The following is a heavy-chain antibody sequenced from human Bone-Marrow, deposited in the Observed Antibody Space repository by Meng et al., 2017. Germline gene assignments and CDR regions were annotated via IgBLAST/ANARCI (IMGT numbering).Heavy chain of an antibody. CDR1: GFTFSSYA. J-gene: IGHJ3*02. CDR2: ISGSGGST. CDR3: AKDLLYDSSGYTSPGMAAFDI. Sequence: GESLKISCAASGFTFSSYAMSWVRQTPGKRLEWVSAISGSGGSTYYADSVKGRFTISRDNSKNTLYLQMNSLRAEDTAVYYCAKDLLYDSSGYTSPGMAAFDIWGQGTMVTVSS. V-gene: IGHV3-23*01. D-gene: IGHD3-22*01.